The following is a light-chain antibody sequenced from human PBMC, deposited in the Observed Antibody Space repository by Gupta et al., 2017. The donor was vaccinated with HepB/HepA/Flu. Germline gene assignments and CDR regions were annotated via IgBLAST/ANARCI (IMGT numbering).Light chain of an antibody. CDR3: SSYTSSKTEL. CDR2: DVT. CDR1: SSDVGAYKY. V-gene: IGLV2-14*03. J-gene: IGLJ2*01. Sequence: QSALTQPASVSGSPGQSITISCTGTSSDVGAYKYVSWYQQHPGKAPKLIIYDVTNRPSGVSNRFSGSKSGNTASLTISGLQAEDEADYYCSSYTSSKTELFGGGTELTVL.